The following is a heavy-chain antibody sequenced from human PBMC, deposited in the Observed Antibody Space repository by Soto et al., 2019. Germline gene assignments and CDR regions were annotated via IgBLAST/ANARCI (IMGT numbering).Heavy chain of an antibody. CDR1: GYTFTGYY. CDR2: INPNSGGT. D-gene: IGHD2-2*01. V-gene: IGHV1-2*04. J-gene: IGHJ6*02. CDR3: SRSAAPLRPYYGMDV. Sequence: ASVKVSCKGSGYTFTGYYMHWVRQAPGQGLEWMGWINPNSGGTNYAQKFQGWVTMTRDTSISTAYMELSRLRSDDTAVYYCSRSAAPLRPYYGMDVWGQGTTVTVSS.